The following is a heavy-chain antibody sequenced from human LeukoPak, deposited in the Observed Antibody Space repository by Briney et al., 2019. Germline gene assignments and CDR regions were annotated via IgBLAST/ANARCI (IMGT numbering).Heavy chain of an antibody. D-gene: IGHD3-9*01. CDR2: INPKSGGT. CDR1: GYSFTGYY. CDR3: ARGDYDILTGYPNSYFNY. V-gene: IGHV1-2*06. J-gene: IGHJ4*02. Sequence: ASVNVSCKASGYSFTGYYIHWVRQAPGQGLGWMGRINPKSGGTNYAQKFQGRVTMTRDTSISTAYMELSRLGSDDTAVYYCARGDYDILTGYPNSYFNYWGQGTLVTVSS.